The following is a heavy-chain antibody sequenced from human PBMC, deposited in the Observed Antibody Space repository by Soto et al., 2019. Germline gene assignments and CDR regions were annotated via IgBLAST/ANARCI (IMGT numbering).Heavy chain of an antibody. CDR3: ARGRDVPAAMAPDYYYYMDV. CDR2: ISSSSSYI. Sequence: GGSLRLSCAASGFTFSSYSMNWVRQAPGKGLEWVSSISSSSSYIYYADSVKGRFTISRDNAKNSLYLQMNSLRAEDTAVYYCARGRDVPAAMAPDYYYYMDVWGKGTTVTVSS. J-gene: IGHJ6*03. V-gene: IGHV3-21*01. CDR1: GFTFSSYS. D-gene: IGHD2-2*01.